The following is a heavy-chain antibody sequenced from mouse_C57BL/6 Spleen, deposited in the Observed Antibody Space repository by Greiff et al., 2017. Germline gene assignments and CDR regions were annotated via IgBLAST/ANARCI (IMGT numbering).Heavy chain of an antibody. CDR2: ISSGSSTL. V-gene: IGHV5-17*01. Sequence: EVHLVESGGGLVKPGGSLKLSCAASGFTFSDYGMHWVRQAPEKGLEWVAYISSGSSTLNYADTVKGRFTISRDNAKSTLFLQMTSLRSEDTAMYYCAREDWDGDFGYWGQGTTLTVSS. D-gene: IGHD4-1*01. CDR1: GFTFSDYG. CDR3: AREDWDGDFGY. J-gene: IGHJ2*01.